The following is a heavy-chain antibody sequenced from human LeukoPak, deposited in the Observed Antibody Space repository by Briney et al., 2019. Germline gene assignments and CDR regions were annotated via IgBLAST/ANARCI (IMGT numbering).Heavy chain of an antibody. CDR1: GGTFSSYA. Sequence: ASVKVSCKASGGTFSSYAISWVRQAPGQRLEWMGWINAGNGNTKYSQEFQGRVTITRDTSASTAYMELSSLRSEDMAVYYCARGRPLRGYSSGWYSFGYWGQGTLVTVSS. CDR2: INAGNGNT. D-gene: IGHD6-19*01. CDR3: ARGRPLRGYSSGWYSFGY. V-gene: IGHV1-3*03. J-gene: IGHJ4*02.